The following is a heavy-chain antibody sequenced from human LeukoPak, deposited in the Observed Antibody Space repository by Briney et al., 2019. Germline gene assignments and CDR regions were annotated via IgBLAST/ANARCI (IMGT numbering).Heavy chain of an antibody. V-gene: IGHV3-64*02. CDR1: GFTFSSYS. J-gene: IGHJ4*02. CDR2: ISSNGGST. CDR3: ARMTLYGSGTVD. D-gene: IGHD3-10*01. Sequence: SGGSLRLSCAASGFTFSSYSMHWVRQAPGKGLEYVSGISSNGGSTYYADSVKGRFTISRDNSKNTVNLQMGSLRIEDTAIYHCARMTLYGSGTVDWGQGILVTVSS.